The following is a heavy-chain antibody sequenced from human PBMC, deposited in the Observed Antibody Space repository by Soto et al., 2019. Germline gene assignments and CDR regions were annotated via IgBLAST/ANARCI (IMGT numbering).Heavy chain of an antibody. V-gene: IGHV4-34*01. CDR2: INHSGST. CDR1: GGY. J-gene: IGHJ6*02. CDR3: ARSYSSSWYYYYGMDV. Sequence: GGYCIFKRQPPGKGLEWIGEINHSGSTNYNPSLKSRVTISVDTSKNQFSLKLSSVTAADTAVYYCARSYSSSWYYYYGMDVWGQGTTVTVSS. D-gene: IGHD6-13*01.